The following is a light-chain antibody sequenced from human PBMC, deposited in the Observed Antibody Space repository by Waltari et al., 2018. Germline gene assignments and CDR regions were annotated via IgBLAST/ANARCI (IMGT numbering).Light chain of an antibody. J-gene: IGLJ2*01. CDR2: STS. CDR1: TGAVTSGYY. Sequence: QTVLTQEPSLTVSPGGTVTLTCASSTGAVTSGYYPNWFQQKPGQAPRALIYSTSNEHTLTPAQFSGSLRGGKAALKLSGVQPEDEAEYYCLLYYGGALVFGGGTKLTAL. CDR3: LLYYGGALV. V-gene: IGLV7-43*01.